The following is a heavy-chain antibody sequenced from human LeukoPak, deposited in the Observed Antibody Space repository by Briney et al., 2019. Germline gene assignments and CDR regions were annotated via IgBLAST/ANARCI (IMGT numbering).Heavy chain of an antibody. J-gene: IGHJ3*02. CDR2: NSSNGGST. CDR3: ARVGSWDAFDI. V-gene: IGHV3-64*02. D-gene: IGHD1-26*01. Sequence: GGSLRLSRAASGFTFSSYAMHWVRQAPGKGPEYVSANSSNGGSTYYADSVKGRFTISRDNSKNTLYLQMGSLRAEDMAVYYCARVGSWDAFDIWGQGTMVTVSS. CDR1: GFTFSSYA.